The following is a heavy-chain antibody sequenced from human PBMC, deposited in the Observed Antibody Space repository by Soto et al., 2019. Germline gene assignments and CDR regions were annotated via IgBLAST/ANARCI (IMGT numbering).Heavy chain of an antibody. J-gene: IGHJ5*02. D-gene: IGHD6-6*01. CDR3: ARAYVWSSSSLDWFDP. Sequence: QVQLVQAGAEVKKPGASVKVSCKASGGTFSSYAISWVRQAPGQGLEWMGGIIPIFGTANYAQKFQGRVTITADEATSTAYMQLGSLRSEDTAVYYCARAYVWSSSSLDWFDPWGQGTLVTVSS. CDR2: IIPIFGTA. V-gene: IGHV1-69*01. CDR1: GGTFSSYA.